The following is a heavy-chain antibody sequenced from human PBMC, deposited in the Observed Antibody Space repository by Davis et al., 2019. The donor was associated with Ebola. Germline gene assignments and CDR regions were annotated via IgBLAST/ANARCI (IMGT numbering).Heavy chain of an antibody. CDR2: ISHDGTT. CDR1: YESITSSWW. J-gene: IGHJ4*02. CDR3: ARETLRELGLFPY. Sequence: MPSEPLSSTCTVFYESITSSWWWSWVRQSPGKGLEWMGVISHDGTTKYNPSFESRVTISRDTSKNHFSPTLTSVTAADTAVYYCARETLRELGLFPYWGQGTLATVSS. V-gene: IGHV4-4*02. D-gene: IGHD3-10*01.